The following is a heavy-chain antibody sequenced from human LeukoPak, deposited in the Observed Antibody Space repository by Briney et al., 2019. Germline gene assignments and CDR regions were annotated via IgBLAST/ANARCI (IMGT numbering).Heavy chain of an antibody. CDR3: ARGGSGHDFDF. CDR1: GFTFTSYG. D-gene: IGHD5-12*01. CDR2: IWYDGSNK. V-gene: IGHV3-33*01. Sequence: GTSLRLSCAASGFTFTSYGMHWVRQAPGKGLEWVAVIWYDGSNKYYVDSVKGRFTISRDNSKNTLYLQMNSLRAEDTAVYYCARGGSGHDFDFWGQGTLVTVSS. J-gene: IGHJ4*02.